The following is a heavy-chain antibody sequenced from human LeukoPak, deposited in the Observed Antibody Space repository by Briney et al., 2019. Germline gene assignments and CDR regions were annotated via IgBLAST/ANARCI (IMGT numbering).Heavy chain of an antibody. CDR2: ISSTSSYI. V-gene: IGHV3-21*04. D-gene: IGHD4-17*01. J-gene: IGHJ5*02. CDR1: GFTFSSYS. Sequence: GGSLRLSCAASGFTFSSYSMNWVRQAPGKGLEWVSSISSTSSYIYYVDSVKGRFTISRDNSKNTLYLQMNSLRAEDTAVYYCAKDGYGDYENWFDPWGQGTLVTVSS. CDR3: AKDGYGDYENWFDP.